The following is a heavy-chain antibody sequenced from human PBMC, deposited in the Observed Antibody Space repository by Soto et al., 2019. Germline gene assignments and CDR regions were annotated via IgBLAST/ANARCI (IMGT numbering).Heavy chain of an antibody. V-gene: IGHV3-64*02. CDR2: IRRSGDRT. CDR1: GFTFSSYN. J-gene: IGHJ4*02. Sequence: EVQLVESGEGLVQPGGSLRLSCAASGFTFSSYNIHWIRQATGKGREFVSAIRRSGDRTYYADPVKGRFTITRDNSKNPVYVQMSSLRPEDMALYYCARAGSVTGQCYHFDCWGQGTLVTVSS. D-gene: IGHD6-19*01. CDR3: ARAGSVTGQCYHFDC.